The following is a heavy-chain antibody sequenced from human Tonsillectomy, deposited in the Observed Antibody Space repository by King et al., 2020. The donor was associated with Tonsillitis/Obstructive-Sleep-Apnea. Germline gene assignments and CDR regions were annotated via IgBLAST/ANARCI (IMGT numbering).Heavy chain of an antibody. CDR3: ARDFSATIDYGMDV. V-gene: IGHV3-30*04. CDR1: GFTFSSYA. Sequence: VQLVESGGGVVQPGRSLRLSCAASGFTFSSYAMHWVRQAPGKGLEWVAVISYDGGNKYYADSVKGRFTISRENSKNTLYVQRNSLRAEDTAVYYCARDFSATIDYGMDVWGQGTTVTVSS. CDR2: ISYDGGNK. D-gene: IGHD5-12*01. J-gene: IGHJ6*02.